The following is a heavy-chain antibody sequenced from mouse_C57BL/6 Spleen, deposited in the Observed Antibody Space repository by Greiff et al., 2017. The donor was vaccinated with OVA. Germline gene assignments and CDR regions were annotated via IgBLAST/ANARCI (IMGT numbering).Heavy chain of an antibody. CDR2: INPNNGGT. V-gene: IGHV1-26*01. D-gene: IGHD2-3*01. J-gene: IGHJ2*01. CDR3: ERGGYYRYYLDY. CDR1: GYTFTDYY. Sequence: EVQLQQSGPELVKPGASVKISCKASGYTFTDYYMNWVKQSHGKSLEWIGDINPNNGGTSYNQKFKGKATLTVDKSSSTAYMALRRLTSEASAVYDSERGGYYRYYLDYWGQGTTRTVSS.